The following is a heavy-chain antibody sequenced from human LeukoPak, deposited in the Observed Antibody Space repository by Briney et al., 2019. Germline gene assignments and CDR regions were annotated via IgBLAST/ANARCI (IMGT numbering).Heavy chain of an antibody. D-gene: IGHD6-13*01. J-gene: IGHJ4*02. V-gene: IGHV1-2*02. CDR2: INPNSGGT. Sequence: ASMKVSCKASGYTFTAYYMHWVRQAPGQGLEWMGWINPNSGGTNYAKEFQGRVTMTTDTSTSTAYMELRSLRSDDTAVYYCARDGIAAAGTMDYWGQGTLVTVSS. CDR1: GYTFTAYY. CDR3: ARDGIAAAGTMDY.